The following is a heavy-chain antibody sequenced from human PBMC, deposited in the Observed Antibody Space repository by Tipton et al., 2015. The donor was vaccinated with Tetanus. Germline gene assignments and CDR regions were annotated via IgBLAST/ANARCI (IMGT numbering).Heavy chain of an antibody. Sequence: GLVKPSETLSLTCSVSGGSVNRGSYYWSWVRQPPGKGLEWVGYLLYGANTKYNPSLKSRVTISGDTSKNQFSLRLTSVNAADTAVYYCARGALFDYYYYMDVWGKGTTVTVSS. CDR3: ARGALFDYYYYMDV. J-gene: IGHJ6*03. CDR1: GGSVNRGSYY. V-gene: IGHV4-61*01. CDR2: LLYGANT.